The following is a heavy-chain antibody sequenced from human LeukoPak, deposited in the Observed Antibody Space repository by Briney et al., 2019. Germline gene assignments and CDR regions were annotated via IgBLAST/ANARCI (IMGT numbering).Heavy chain of an antibody. V-gene: IGHV4-4*09. J-gene: IGHJ3*02. CDR2: IYTSGST. Sequence: SETLSLTCTVSGGSISSYYWSWIRQPPGKGLEWIGYIYTSGSTNCNPSLKSRVTISVDTSKNQFSLKLSSVTAADTAVYYCARVYYYDSSGYYPDAFDIWGQGTMVTVSS. CDR1: GGSISSYY. CDR3: ARVYYYDSSGYYPDAFDI. D-gene: IGHD3-22*01.